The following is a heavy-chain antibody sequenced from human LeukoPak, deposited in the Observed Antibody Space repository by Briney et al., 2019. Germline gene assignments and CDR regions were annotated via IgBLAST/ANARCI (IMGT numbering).Heavy chain of an antibody. J-gene: IGHJ4*02. V-gene: IGHV1-18*01. Sequence: GASVTLSCKASGYTFTSYGISWVRQAPGQGLEWMGWISAYNGNTNYAQKLQGRVTMTTDTSTSTAYMELRSLRSDDTAVYYCARYLHPYYYDSSGYYYFDYWGQGTLVTVSS. CDR1: GYTFTSYG. D-gene: IGHD3-22*01. CDR2: ISAYNGNT. CDR3: ARYLHPYYYDSSGYYYFDY.